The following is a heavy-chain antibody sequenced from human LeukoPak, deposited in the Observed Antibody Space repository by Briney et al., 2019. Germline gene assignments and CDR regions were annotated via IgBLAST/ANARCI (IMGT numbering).Heavy chain of an antibody. CDR3: AREGSYYGSAFDI. J-gene: IGHJ3*02. CDR2: INPNSGGT. V-gene: IGHV1-2*02. D-gene: IGHD1-26*01. Sequence: ASVKVSCKASGYTFTGYYMHWVRQAPGQGLEWMGWINPNSGGTNYAQKFQGRVTMTRDTSISTAYMELSSLRSEDTAVYYCAREGSYYGSAFDIWGQGTMVTVSS. CDR1: GYTFTGYY.